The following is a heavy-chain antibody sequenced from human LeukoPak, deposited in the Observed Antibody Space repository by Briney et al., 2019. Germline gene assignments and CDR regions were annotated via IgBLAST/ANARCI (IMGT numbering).Heavy chain of an antibody. V-gene: IGHV3-64D*09. Sequence: PGGSLRLSCSAAGFTFKSYPMHWVRQAPGKGLEFVSAISSNGGSTYYADSVKGRLTISRDNSKNTLYLQMSSLRAEDTALYYCVKGDYDVMDVWGQGTTVTVSS. CDR3: VKGDYDVMDV. CDR1: GFTFKSYP. J-gene: IGHJ6*02. CDR2: ISSNGGST.